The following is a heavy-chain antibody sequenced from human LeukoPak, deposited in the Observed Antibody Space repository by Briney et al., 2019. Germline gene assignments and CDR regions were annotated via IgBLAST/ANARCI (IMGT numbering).Heavy chain of an antibody. J-gene: IGHJ6*04. CDR3: ARFIGYYDFWSGYYTGIGPWGADV. Sequence: SETLSLTCAVYGGSFSGYYWSWIRQPPGKGLEWIGEINHSGSTNYNPSLKSRVTISVDTSKNQFSLKLSSVTAADTAVYYCARFIGYYDFWSGYYTGIGPWGADVWGKGTTVTVSS. D-gene: IGHD3-3*01. CDR1: GGSFSGYY. V-gene: IGHV4-34*01. CDR2: INHSGST.